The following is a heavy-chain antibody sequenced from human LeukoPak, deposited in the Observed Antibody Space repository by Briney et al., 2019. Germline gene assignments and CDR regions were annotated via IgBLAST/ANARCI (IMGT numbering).Heavy chain of an antibody. CDR1: GYTFTGYY. CDR2: INPNSGGT. D-gene: IGHD6-13*01. Sequence: GASVKVSCKASGYTFTGYYMHWVRQAPGQGLEWMGWINPNSGGTNYAQKFQGRVTMTRDTSISTAYMELSRLRSDDTAVYYCARDRDRSSSWYDYWGQGTLVTVSS. V-gene: IGHV1-2*02. J-gene: IGHJ4*02. CDR3: ARDRDRSSSWYDY.